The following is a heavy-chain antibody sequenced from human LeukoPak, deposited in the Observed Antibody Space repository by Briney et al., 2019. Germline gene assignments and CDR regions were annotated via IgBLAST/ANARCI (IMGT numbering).Heavy chain of an antibody. CDR1: GFTFSSYA. Sequence: PGGSLRLSCAASGFTFSSYAMHWVRQAPGKGLEWVAVISYDGSNKYYADSVKGRFTISRDNSKNTLYLQMNSLRAEDTAVYYCAKDQRGLGTGDAFDIWGQGTMVTVSS. CDR2: ISYDGSNK. J-gene: IGHJ3*02. V-gene: IGHV3-30-3*01. CDR3: AKDQRGLGTGDAFDI. D-gene: IGHD6-25*01.